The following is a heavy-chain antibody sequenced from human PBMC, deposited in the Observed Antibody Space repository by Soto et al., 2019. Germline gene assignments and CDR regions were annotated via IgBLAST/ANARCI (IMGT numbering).Heavy chain of an antibody. D-gene: IGHD4-17*01. V-gene: IGHV4-61*01. J-gene: IGHJ5*02. Sequence: SETLSLTCTVSGGSVSSGSYYWSWIRQPPGKGLEWIGYIYYSGSTNYNPSLKSRVTISVDTSKNQFSLKLSSVTAADTAVYYCAGSEGKRTVTQGTWWFDPWGQGTLVTVYS. CDR2: IYYSGST. CDR3: AGSEGKRTVTQGTWWFDP. CDR1: GGSVSSGSYY.